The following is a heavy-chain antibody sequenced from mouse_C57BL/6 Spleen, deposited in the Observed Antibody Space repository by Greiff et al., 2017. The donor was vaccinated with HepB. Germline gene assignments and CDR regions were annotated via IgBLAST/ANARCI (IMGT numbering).Heavy chain of an antibody. Sequence: VQLQQSGAELVRPGASVKLSCTASGFNIKDYYMHWVKQRPEQGLEWIGRIDPEDGDTEYAPKFQGKATMTADTSSNTAYLQLSSLTSEDTAVYYCTSIYYYGSSRYYFDYWGQGTTLTVSS. CDR1: GFNIKDYY. CDR3: TSIYYYGSSRYYFDY. V-gene: IGHV14-1*01. CDR2: IDPEDGDT. D-gene: IGHD1-1*01. J-gene: IGHJ2*01.